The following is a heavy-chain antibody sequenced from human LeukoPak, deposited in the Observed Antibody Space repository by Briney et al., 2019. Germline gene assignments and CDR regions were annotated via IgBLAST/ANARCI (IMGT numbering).Heavy chain of an antibody. V-gene: IGHV1-8*01. CDR3: AREATVTTPWGYYFDY. D-gene: IGHD4-17*01. CDR1: GYTFTSYD. Sequence: ASVKVSCKASGYTFTSYDINWVRQATGQGLEWMGWMNPNSGNTGYAQKFQGRVTMTRNTSISTAYMELSSLRSEDTAVYYCAREATVTTPWGYYFDYWGQGTLVTVSS. J-gene: IGHJ4*02. CDR2: MNPNSGNT.